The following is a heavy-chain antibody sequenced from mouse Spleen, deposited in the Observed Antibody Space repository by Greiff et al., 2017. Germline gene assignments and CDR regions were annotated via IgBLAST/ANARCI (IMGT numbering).Heavy chain of an antibody. Sequence: VQLKESVAELVRPGASVKLSCTASGFNIKNTYMHWVKQRPEQGLEWIGRIDPANGNTKYAPKFQGKATITADTSSNTAYLQLSSLTSEDTAIYYCARWAYYYGYVGGWFAYWGQGTLVTVSA. CDR2: IDPANGNT. CDR3: ARWAYYYGYVGGWFAY. CDR1: GFNIKNTY. J-gene: IGHJ3*01. V-gene: IGHV14-3*01. D-gene: IGHD1-2*01.